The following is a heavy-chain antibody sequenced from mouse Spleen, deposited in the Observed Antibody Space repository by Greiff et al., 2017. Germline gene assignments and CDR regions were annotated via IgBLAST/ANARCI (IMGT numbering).Heavy chain of an antibody. V-gene: IGHV3-8*02. CDR2: ISYSGST. Sequence: EVKVEESGPSLVKPSQTLSLTCSVTGDSITSGYWNWIRKFPGNKLEYMGYISYSGSTYYNPSLKSRISITRDTSKNQYYLQLNSVTTEDTATYYCARYGGYYRYAMDYWGQGTSVTVSS. CDR3: ARYGGYYRYAMDY. J-gene: IGHJ4*01. CDR1: GDSITSGY. D-gene: IGHD2-3*01.